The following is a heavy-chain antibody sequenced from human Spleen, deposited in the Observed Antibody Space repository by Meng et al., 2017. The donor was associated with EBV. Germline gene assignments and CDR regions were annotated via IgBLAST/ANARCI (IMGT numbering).Heavy chain of an antibody. CDR3: ARGLDY. CDR1: GFTFSSDW. Sequence: VERVGSGGGLVLPGWSLRLYYAASGFTFSSDWMHWVRQAPGKGLVWVSRINSDGHSTSYADSVKGRFTISRDNAKNTLYLQMNSLRAEDTAVYYCARGLDYWGQGSLVTVSS. J-gene: IGHJ4*02. V-gene: IGHV3-74*01. CDR2: INSDGHST. D-gene: IGHD4-11*01.